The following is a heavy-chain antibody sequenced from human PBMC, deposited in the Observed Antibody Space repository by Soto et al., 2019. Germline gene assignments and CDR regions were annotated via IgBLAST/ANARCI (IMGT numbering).Heavy chain of an antibody. D-gene: IGHD6-13*01. V-gene: IGHV4-34*01. J-gene: IGHJ6*02. Sequence: QVQLQQWGAGLLKPSETLSLTYAVYGGSFSGYYWSWIRQPPGKGLEWIGEINQSGSTNYNPSLKSRVTISVDTSKNQFSLKLSSVTAADTAVYYCARDLRIAAAGPEKYYYYGMDVWGQGTTVTVSS. CDR1: GGSFSGYY. CDR2: INQSGST. CDR3: ARDLRIAAAGPEKYYYYGMDV.